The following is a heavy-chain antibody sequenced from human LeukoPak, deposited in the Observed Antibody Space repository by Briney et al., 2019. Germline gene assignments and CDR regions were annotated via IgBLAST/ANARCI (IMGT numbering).Heavy chain of an antibody. Sequence: PSQTLSLTWAISGDSVSSNSAAWNWIRQPPSRGLEWLGRTYYRSKWYNDYAVSVKSRITINPDTSKNQFSLQLNSVTPEDTAVYYCARADYDFGSWFDPWGQGTLVTVSS. CDR3: ARADYDFGSWFDP. CDR2: TYYRSKWYN. D-gene: IGHD3-3*01. J-gene: IGHJ5*02. V-gene: IGHV6-1*01. CDR1: GDSVSSNSAA.